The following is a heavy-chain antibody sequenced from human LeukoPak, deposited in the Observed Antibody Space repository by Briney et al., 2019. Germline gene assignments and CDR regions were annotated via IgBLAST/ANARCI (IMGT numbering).Heavy chain of an antibody. V-gene: IGHV4-34*01. Sequence: PSETLSLTCAVYGESFSGYYWSWIRQRPGKGLEWIGEINHSGSTNYNPSLKSRVTISVDTSKNQFSLKLSSVTAADTAVYYCARGRVDYYGSGSYLDYWGQGTLVTVSS. CDR2: INHSGST. CDR3: ARGRVDYYGSGSYLDY. J-gene: IGHJ4*02. D-gene: IGHD3-10*01. CDR1: GESFSGYY.